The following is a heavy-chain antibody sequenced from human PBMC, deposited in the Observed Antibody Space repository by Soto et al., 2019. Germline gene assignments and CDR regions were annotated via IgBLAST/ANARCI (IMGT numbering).Heavy chain of an antibody. V-gene: IGHV4-4*07. CDR2: VFSSVSA. CDR1: WVSFTSYT. Sequence: XATLSLTCIVSWVSFTSYTWSWVRQPANKGLEWIGRVFSSVSATYSPSLKSRVRISMDTPENRISLKLDSVTAADAGVYYCTRDGMTTGDNWGPGTLVTVSS. D-gene: IGHD1-1*01. J-gene: IGHJ4*02. CDR3: TRDGMTTGDN.